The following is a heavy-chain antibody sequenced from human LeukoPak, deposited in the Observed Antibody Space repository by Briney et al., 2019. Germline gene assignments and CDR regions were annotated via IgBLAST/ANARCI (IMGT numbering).Heavy chain of an antibody. CDR1: GFTLSSYA. D-gene: IGHD2-15*01. Sequence: GGSLRLSCAASGFTLSSYAMHWVRQAPGKGLEWVAVISYDGSNKYYADSVKGRFTISRDNSKNTLYLQMNSLRAEDTAVYYCARQGYCSGGSCYPRTYYFDYWGQGTLVTVSS. CDR2: ISYDGSNK. CDR3: ARQGYCSGGSCYPRTYYFDY. V-gene: IGHV3-30-3*01. J-gene: IGHJ4*02.